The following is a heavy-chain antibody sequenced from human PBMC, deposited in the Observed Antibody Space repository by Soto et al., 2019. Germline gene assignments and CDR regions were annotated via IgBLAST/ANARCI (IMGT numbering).Heavy chain of an antibody. J-gene: IGHJ3*01. CDR1: GLTIRGQTY. CDR3: XXXXEREHAFDV. V-gene: IGHV3-53*01. Sequence: DVQLVESGGGLIQPGGSLRLSCAASGLTIRGQTYMTWVRQAPGKGLEWLSALYSEDGTFYADSVKGRFTISRDYSKNXXXXXXXXXXXXXXXXXXXXXXXEREHAFDVWGQGTVVTVSS. CDR2: LYSEDGT. D-gene: IGHD1-1*01.